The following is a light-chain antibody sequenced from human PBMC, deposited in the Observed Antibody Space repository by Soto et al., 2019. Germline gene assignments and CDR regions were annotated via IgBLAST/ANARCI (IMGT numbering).Light chain of an antibody. Sequence: TQSPDTLSASLGELVTLSCKASQSIGPNLAWYQQRPGQAPRLLIHRASMRATGVPARFIGRVFGTEFTLTITNLQSEDFAVYFCQQYENWPPYNLGQGTKLDI. V-gene: IGKV3-15*01. CDR1: QSIGPN. CDR2: RAS. CDR3: QQYENWPPYN. J-gene: IGKJ2*01.